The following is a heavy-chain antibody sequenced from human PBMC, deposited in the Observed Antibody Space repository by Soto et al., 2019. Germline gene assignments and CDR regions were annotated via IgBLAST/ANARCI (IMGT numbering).Heavy chain of an antibody. Sequence: GGSLRLSCAASGFTFSSYAMSWVRQAPGKGLEWVSAISGDGGSTYYADSVKGRFTISRDNSKNSLYLQMNSLRTEDTALYYCAKGQGGVEMATITAFDIWGQGTMVTVSS. CDR2: ISGDGGST. CDR1: GFTFSSYA. D-gene: IGHD5-12*01. V-gene: IGHV3-43*02. CDR3: AKGQGGVEMATITAFDI. J-gene: IGHJ3*02.